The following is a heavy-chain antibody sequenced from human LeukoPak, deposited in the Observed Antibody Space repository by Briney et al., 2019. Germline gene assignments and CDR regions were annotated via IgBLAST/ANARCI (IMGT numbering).Heavy chain of an antibody. D-gene: IGHD4-17*01. Sequence: GGSLRLSCVASGFSFTNYDIHWVRQAPGRGLEWVAVTSLDGSNKLYTDTVRGRFIISRDNSKNTVYLQMDSLRAEDTAVYYCARDHYGDYYFDSWGQGSLVTVSS. CDR3: ARDHYGDYYFDS. V-gene: IGHV3-30-3*01. CDR2: TSLDGSNK. CDR1: GFSFTNYD. J-gene: IGHJ4*02.